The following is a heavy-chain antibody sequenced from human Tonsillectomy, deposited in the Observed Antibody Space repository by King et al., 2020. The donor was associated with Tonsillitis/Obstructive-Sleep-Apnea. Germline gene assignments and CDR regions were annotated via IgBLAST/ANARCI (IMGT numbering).Heavy chain of an antibody. CDR1: GFTLGDYA. V-gene: IGHV3-49*05. CDR2: IRSKAYGGTT. J-gene: IGHJ5*02. Sequence: VQLVESGGGLVKPGRSLRLSCTASGFTLGDYAMIWFRQAPGKGREWGGFIRSKAYGGTTEYAASGKGRFTISRDDSKSIAYLQMNSLKTEDTAVYFCTGDCSSTSCYLSFDPWGQATLVTVSS. D-gene: IGHD2-2*01. CDR3: TGDCSSTSCYLSFDP.